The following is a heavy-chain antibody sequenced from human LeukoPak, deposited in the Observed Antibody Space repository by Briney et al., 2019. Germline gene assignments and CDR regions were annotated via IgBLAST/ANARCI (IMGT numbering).Heavy chain of an antibody. D-gene: IGHD6-13*01. J-gene: IGHJ3*02. CDR2: IYSGGST. V-gene: IGHV3-66*01. CDR1: GFTVSSNY. Sequence: GGSLRLSCAASGFTVSSNYMSWVRQAPGKGLEWVPVIYSGGSTYYADSVKGRFTISRDNSKNTLYLQMNSLRAEDTAVYYCASPLYSSSWYGAFDIWGQGTMVTVSS. CDR3: ASPLYSSSWYGAFDI.